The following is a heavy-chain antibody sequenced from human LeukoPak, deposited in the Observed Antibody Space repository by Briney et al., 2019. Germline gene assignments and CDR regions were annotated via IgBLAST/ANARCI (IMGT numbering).Heavy chain of an antibody. D-gene: IGHD3-10*02. CDR1: GFTFSDYY. CDR2: VSSSGSTI. Sequence: GGSLRLSCAASGFTFSDYYMSWIRQAPGKGLEWVSYVSSSGSTIYYADSVKGRFTISRDNAKNSLYLQTNSLRAEDTAVYYCARDQEGVFGECLDYWGQGTLVTVSS. V-gene: IGHV3-11*01. CDR3: ARDQEGVFGECLDY. J-gene: IGHJ4*02.